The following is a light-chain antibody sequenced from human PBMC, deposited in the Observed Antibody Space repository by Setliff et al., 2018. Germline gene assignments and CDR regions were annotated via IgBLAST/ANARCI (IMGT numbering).Light chain of an antibody. CDR3: NAYTTSTTYV. J-gene: IGLJ1*01. V-gene: IGLV2-14*03. CDR1: NSDVGGYNY. CDR2: EVT. Sequence: QSALTQPAAVSGSPGQSITISCAGTNSDVGGYNYVSWYQQHPNKAPKLMIYEVTKRPSGVSDRFSGSKSGNTASLTISGLQAEDEADYYCNAYTTSTTYVFGTGTKGTVL.